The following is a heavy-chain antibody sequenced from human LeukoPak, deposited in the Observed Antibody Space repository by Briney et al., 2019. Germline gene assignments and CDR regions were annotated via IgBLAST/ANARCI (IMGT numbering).Heavy chain of an antibody. CDR1: GFTFTGHW. CDR2: INQDGSDK. V-gene: IGHV3-7*03. D-gene: IGHD3-10*01. CDR3: AGTIINGSDTMGRGVNIGH. Sequence: GGSLRLSCVASGFTFTGHWMSWVRQAPGKGLEWVANINQDGSDKYYVDSVEGRFTISRDNAKHLLYLEMNSLRDEDTAVYYCAGTIINGSDTMGRGVNIGHWGQGTLVTVSS. J-gene: IGHJ4*02.